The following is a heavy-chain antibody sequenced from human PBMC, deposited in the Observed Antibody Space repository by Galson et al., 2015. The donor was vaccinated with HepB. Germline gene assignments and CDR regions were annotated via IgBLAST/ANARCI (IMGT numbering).Heavy chain of an antibody. CDR2: TRYDGINK. J-gene: IGHJ6*02. CDR1: GLSISTSG. V-gene: IGHV3-33*01. Sequence: SLRLSCAASGLSISTSGMHWVRQAAGKGLEWVAITRYDGINKHYADSVKGRFIISRDNSKNALYLQMNSLRADDTAVYYCARERTEVASRPSPYYNFYYGLDVWGQGTTVTVSS. CDR3: ARERTEVASRPSPYYNFYYGLDV. D-gene: IGHD3/OR15-3a*01.